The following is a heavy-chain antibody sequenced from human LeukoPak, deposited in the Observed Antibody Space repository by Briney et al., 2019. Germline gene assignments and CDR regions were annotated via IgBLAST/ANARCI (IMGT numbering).Heavy chain of an antibody. V-gene: IGHV3-23*01. J-gene: IGHJ4*02. CDR2: ISDSGGGT. CDR3: AKMNFDFWSALGC. Sequence: GGSLRLSCAASRFTFSSYAMSWVRQAPGKGLEWVSGISDSGGGTYYADSVKGRFTISRDNSKNTLYLQMNSLRVEDTAVYYCAKMNFDFWSALGCWGRGTLVIVSS. CDR1: RFTFSSYA. D-gene: IGHD3-3*01.